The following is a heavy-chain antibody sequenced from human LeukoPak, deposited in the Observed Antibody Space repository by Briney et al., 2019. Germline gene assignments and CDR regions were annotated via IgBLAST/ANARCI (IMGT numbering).Heavy chain of an antibody. Sequence: SETLSLTCAVYGGSFSGYYWSWIRQPPGKGLEWIGEINHSGSTNYNPSLKSRVTISVDTSKNQFSLKLSSVTAADTAVYYCAKYGSGSYYNDNWFDPWGQGTLVTVSS. CDR3: AKYGSGSYYNDNWFDP. CDR2: INHSGST. V-gene: IGHV4-34*01. CDR1: GGSFSGYY. D-gene: IGHD3-10*01. J-gene: IGHJ5*02.